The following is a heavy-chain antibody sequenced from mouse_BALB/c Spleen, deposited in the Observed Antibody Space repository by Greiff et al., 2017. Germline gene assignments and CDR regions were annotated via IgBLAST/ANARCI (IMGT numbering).Heavy chain of an antibody. J-gene: IGHJ3*01. D-gene: IGHD2-2*01. CDR3: ARSGGYDGFAY. Sequence: EVQVVESGGGLVQPGGSRKLSCAASGFTFSSFGMHWVRQAPEKGLEWVAYISSGSSTIYYADTVKGRFTISRDNPKNTLFLQMTSLRSEDTDMYYCARSGGYDGFAYWGQGTLVTVSA. CDR2: ISSGSSTI. V-gene: IGHV5-17*02. CDR1: GFTFSSFG.